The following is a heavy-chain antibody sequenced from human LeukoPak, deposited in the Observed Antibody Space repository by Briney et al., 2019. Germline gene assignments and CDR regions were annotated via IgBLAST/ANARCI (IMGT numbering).Heavy chain of an antibody. D-gene: IGHD2-21*01. CDR1: GGSISSGGYY. CDR3: ARAYGTYYFDY. V-gene: IGHV4-31*03. J-gene: IGHJ4*02. CDR2: IYHGGSS. Sequence: PSETLSLTCTVSGGSISSGGYYWSWIRQHPGKGLEWIGDIYHGGSSDYNPSLKSRITISIDTSKNQFSLKLSSVTAADTAVYFCARAYGTYYFDYWGQGTLVTVSS.